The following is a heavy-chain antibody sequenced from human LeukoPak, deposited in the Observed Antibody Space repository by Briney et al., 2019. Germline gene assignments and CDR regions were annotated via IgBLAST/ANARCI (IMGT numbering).Heavy chain of an antibody. CDR2: SRNKDHRYST. V-gene: IGHV3-72*01. D-gene: IGHD3-3*01. J-gene: IGHJ4*02. CDR1: GSTFSDHY. CDR3: VRGHDSFDY. Sequence: PGGSLRLSCAVSGSTFSDHYMDWVRQAPGKGLEWVGRSRNKDHRYSTEYAASVKGRFTISRDESKNSLYLQMNSLKIEDTAIYYCVRGHDSFDYWGQGTLVTVSS.